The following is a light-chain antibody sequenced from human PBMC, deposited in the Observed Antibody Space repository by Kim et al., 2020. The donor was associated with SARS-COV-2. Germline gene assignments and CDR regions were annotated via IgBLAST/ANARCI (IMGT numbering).Light chain of an antibody. V-gene: IGKV3D-15*03. CDR3: QQYNNWPQT. Sequence: VSPGESATLSRRASQSVSSNLAWYQQRPGQAPRLLIYGASIRATGIPARFSGSGSGTEFTLTISILQSEDFAVYYCQQYNNWPQTFSQGTKVDIK. CDR2: GAS. J-gene: IGKJ1*01. CDR1: QSVSSN.